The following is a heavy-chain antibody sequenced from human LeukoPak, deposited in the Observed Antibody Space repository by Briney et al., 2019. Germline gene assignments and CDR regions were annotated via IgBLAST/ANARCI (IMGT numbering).Heavy chain of an antibody. CDR3: ARLPPTRPYSSSWREYGMDV. V-gene: IGHV4-34*01. CDR2: INHSGST. CDR1: GGSFSGYY. Sequence: SETLSLTCAVYGGSFSGYYWSSVRQPPGKGLEWIGEINHSGSTNYNPSLKSRVTISVDTSKNQFSLTLSSVTAADTAVYYCARLPPTRPYSSSWREYGMDVWGQGTTVTVSS. D-gene: IGHD6-13*01. J-gene: IGHJ6*02.